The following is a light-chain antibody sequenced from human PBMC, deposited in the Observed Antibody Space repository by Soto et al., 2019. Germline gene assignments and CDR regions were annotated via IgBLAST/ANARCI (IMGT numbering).Light chain of an antibody. CDR3: CSYTGTYTVV. Sequence: QSALTQPRSVSGSPGQSVTISCTGASSDVSDYNFVSWYQQYAGKAPKVIIYGVDKRSSGVPDRFSGFKSGNTASLTISGLQTEDEAEYFCCSYTGTYTVVFGGGTKLTVL. V-gene: IGLV2-11*01. J-gene: IGLJ3*02. CDR1: SSDVSDYNF. CDR2: GVD.